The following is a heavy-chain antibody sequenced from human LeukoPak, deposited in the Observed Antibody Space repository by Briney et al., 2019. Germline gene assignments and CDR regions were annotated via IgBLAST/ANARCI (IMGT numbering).Heavy chain of an antibody. J-gene: IGHJ3*02. Sequence: ASVKVSCKASGYTFTSYGISWVRQAPGQGLEWMGWISAYNGNTNYAQKLQGRVPMTTDTSTSTAYMELRSLRSDDTAVYYCARDPHYYGSGSYYNVVETFDIWGQGTVVTVSS. CDR3: ARDPHYYGSGSYYNVVETFDI. D-gene: IGHD3-10*01. CDR1: GYTFTSYG. V-gene: IGHV1-18*01. CDR2: ISAYNGNT.